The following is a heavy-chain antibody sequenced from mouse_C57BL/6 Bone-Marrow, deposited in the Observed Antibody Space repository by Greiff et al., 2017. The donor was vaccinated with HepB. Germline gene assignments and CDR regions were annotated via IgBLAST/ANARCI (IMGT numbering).Heavy chain of an antibody. CDR2: INPDSSTI. J-gene: IGHJ1*03. CDR1: GIDFSRYW. D-gene: IGHD1-1*01. CDR3: ARVPVNYYGSSHWYFDV. V-gene: IGHV4-1*01. Sequence: EVKLLESGGGLVQPGGSLKLSCAASGIDFSRYWMSWVRRAPGKGLEWIGEINPDSSTINYAPSLKDKFIISRDNAKNTLYLQMSKVRSEDTALYYCARVPVNYYGSSHWYFDVWGTGTTVTVSS.